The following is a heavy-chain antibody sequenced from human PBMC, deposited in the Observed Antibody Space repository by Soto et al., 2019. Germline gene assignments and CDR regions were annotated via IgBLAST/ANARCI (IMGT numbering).Heavy chain of an antibody. CDR2: ISGSGGAT. V-gene: IGHV3-23*01. CDR3: AKGGGYCSSTSCYTGGYYYYGMDV. Sequence: GGSLRLSCAASGFTFTSFAVSWVRQAPGKGLEWVSAISGSGGATYYADSVKGRFTVSRDNSRNTVYLQVDSLRVEDTAVYYCAKGGGYCSSTSCYTGGYYYYGMDVWGQGTTVTVSS. CDR1: GFTFTSFA. D-gene: IGHD2-2*02. J-gene: IGHJ6*02.